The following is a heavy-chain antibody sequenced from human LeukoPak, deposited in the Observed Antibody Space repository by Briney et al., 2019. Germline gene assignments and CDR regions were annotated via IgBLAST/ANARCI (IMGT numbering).Heavy chain of an antibody. CDR3: ARTRLATGEGYLDY. CDR2: ISAYNGHT. V-gene: IGHV1-18*01. D-gene: IGHD7-27*01. CDR1: GYTFSNYG. J-gene: IGHJ4*02. Sequence: GASVKVSCKASGYTFSNYGISWVRQAPGQGPEWMGWISAYNGHTNYAQSVQGRVIMTTDTSTSTAYLEVRSLRFDDTAVYYCARTRLATGEGYLDYWGQGTLVTVSS.